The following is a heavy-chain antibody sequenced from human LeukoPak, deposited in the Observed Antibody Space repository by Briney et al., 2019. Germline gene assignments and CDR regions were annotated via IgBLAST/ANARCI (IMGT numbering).Heavy chain of an antibody. CDR1: GFTFSSFW. J-gene: IGHJ1*01. CDR2: INSDGSST. CDR3: ARGDYGDYSLYFQH. D-gene: IGHD4-17*01. V-gene: IGHV3-74*01. Sequence: GGSLRLSCAASGFTFSSFWMHWVRQAPGKGLVWVSRINSDGSSTSYADSVKGRFTISRDNAKNTLYLQMNSLRAEDTAVYYCARGDYGDYSLYFQHWGQGTLVTVSS.